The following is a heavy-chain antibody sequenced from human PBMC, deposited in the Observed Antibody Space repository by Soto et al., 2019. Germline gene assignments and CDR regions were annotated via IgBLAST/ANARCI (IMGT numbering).Heavy chain of an antibody. D-gene: IGHD6-19*01. J-gene: IGHJ4*02. CDR3: AKGGYSSGWWGDY. V-gene: IGHV3-23*01. Sequence: GVSLRLSCAASGFTFSSYAMSWVRQAPGKGLEWVSAISGSGGSTYYADSVKGRFTISRDNSKNTLYLQMNSLRAEDTAVYYCAKGGYSSGWWGDYWGQGTLVTVSS. CDR2: ISGSGGST. CDR1: GFTFSSYA.